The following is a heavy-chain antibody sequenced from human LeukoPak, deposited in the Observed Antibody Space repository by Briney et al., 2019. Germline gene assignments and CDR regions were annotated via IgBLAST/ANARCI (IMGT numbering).Heavy chain of an antibody. V-gene: IGHV6-1*01. CDR3: ARYYYYGMGV. J-gene: IGHJ6*02. Sequence: SQTLSLTCAISGDNVSSNSAAWNWIRQTPSRGLEWLGRTYYRSKWSNDYAVFVKSRISIDPDTSKNQFSLQLNSVTPEDTAVYHCARYYYYGMGVWGQGTTVTVSS. CDR1: GDNVSSNSAA. CDR2: TYYRSKWSN.